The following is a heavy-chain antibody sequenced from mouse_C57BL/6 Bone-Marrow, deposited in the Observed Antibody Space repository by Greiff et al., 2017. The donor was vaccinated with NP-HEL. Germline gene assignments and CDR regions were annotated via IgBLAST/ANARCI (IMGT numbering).Heavy chain of an antibody. CDR3: ARGELGLRPGFAY. CDR2: INPNNGGT. CDR1: GYTFTDYY. V-gene: IGHV1-26*01. J-gene: IGHJ3*01. D-gene: IGHD2-2*01. Sequence: VQLQQSGPELVKPGASVKISCKASGYTFTDYYMNWVKQSHGKSLEWIGDINPNNGGTSYNQKFKGKATLTVDKSSSTAYMELRSLTSEDSAVYYCARGELGLRPGFAYWGQGTLVTVSA.